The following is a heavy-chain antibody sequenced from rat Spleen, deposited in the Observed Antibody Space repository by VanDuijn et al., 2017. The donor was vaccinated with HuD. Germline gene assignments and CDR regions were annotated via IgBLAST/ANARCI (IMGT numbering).Heavy chain of an antibody. D-gene: IGHD1-1*01. CDR1: GFTFSDYY. J-gene: IGHJ2*01. CDR2: ISYDGSST. V-gene: IGHV5-29*01. CDR3: ARYSSYFDY. Sequence: EVQLVESDGGLVQPGRSLKLSCAASGFTFSDYYMAWVRQAPTKGLEWVATISYDGSSTYYRDSVKGRFTISRDNAKSTLYLQMDSLRSEDTATYYCARYSSYFDYWGQGVMVTVSS.